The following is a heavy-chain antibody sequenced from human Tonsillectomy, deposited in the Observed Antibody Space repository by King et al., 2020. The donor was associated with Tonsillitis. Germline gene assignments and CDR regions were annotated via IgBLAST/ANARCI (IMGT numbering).Heavy chain of an antibody. D-gene: IGHD6-13*01. V-gene: IGHV3-21*01. Sequence: VQLVESGGGLVKPGGSLRLSCAASGFTFSSYSMNWVRQAPGKGLEWVSSISSSSSYIYYADSVKGRFTISRDNGKNSLYLQMNSLRDEDTAVYYCARTSGTLGDYYYGMDVWGQGTTVTVSS. J-gene: IGHJ6*02. CDR1: GFTFSSYS. CDR3: ARTSGTLGDYYYGMDV. CDR2: ISSSSSYI.